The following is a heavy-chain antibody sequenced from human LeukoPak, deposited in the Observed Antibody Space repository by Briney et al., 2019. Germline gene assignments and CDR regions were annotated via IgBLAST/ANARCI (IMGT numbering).Heavy chain of an antibody. CDR2: IRYDGSDK. V-gene: IGHV3-30*02. Sequence: PGGSLRLSCAASGFRFSQQDMHWVRQAPGKGLEWVAWIRYDGSDKNYADSVKGRFTISRDNSKNTLYLQMNSLRADDTAVYYCAKSRGGFDFWGQGTLVTVSS. J-gene: IGHJ4*02. D-gene: IGHD3-10*01. CDR3: AKSRGGFDF. CDR1: GFRFSQQD.